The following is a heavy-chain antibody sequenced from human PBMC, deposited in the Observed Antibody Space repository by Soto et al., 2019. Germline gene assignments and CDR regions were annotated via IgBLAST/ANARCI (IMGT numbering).Heavy chain of an antibody. V-gene: IGHV4-39*01. CDR1: GGSISSSSYY. J-gene: IGHJ4*02. CDR2: IYYSGST. Sequence: SETLSLTCTVSGGSISSSSYYWGWIRQPPGKGLEWIGSIYYSGSTYYNPSLKSRVTISVDTSKNQFSLKLSSVTAADTAVYYCARQTYDILTGYYAPTSFDYWGQGTLVTASS. D-gene: IGHD3-9*01. CDR3: ARQTYDILTGYYAPTSFDY.